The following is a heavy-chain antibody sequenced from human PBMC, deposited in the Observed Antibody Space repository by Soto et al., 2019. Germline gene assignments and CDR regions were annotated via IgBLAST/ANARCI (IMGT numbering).Heavy chain of an antibody. D-gene: IGHD3-3*01. J-gene: IGHJ4*02. V-gene: IGHV4-31*03. Sequence: SETLSLTCTVSAGSISSCGYYCGWMRQHPGKGLEWFGYIYYSGSTYYNPSLKSRVTISVDTSKNQFSLKLSSVTAADTAVYYCASGKFTISEYWGQGTLVTVSS. CDR1: AGSISSCGYY. CDR3: ASGKFTISEY. CDR2: IYYSGST.